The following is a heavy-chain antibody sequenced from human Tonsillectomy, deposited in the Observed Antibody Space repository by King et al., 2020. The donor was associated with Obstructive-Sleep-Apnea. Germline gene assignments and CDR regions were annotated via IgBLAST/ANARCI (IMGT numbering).Heavy chain of an antibody. D-gene: IGHD3-16*01. J-gene: IGHJ4*02. CDR2: FSSDGSNP. CDR3: ARNPGGEYGGVFDS. Sequence: VPLVESGGVVVQPGRSLRLSCVASGFPFRRSPLHWVRPGPGTGLAWVAVFSSDGSNPSYASSVKGRFTLSRANSKHTLYLQLNSLRSEDTAVYYCARNPGGEYGGVFDSWGQGTLVTGSA. V-gene: IGHV3-30*04. CDR1: GFPFRRSP.